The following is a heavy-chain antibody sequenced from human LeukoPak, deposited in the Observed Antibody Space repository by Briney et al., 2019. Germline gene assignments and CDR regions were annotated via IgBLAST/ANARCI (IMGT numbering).Heavy chain of an antibody. D-gene: IGHD5-24*01. CDR1: GYTFTSYG. J-gene: IGHJ4*02. CDR3: ARMEMATAIFDY. CDR2: ISAYNGNT. V-gene: IGHV1-18*01. Sequence: ASVKVSCKASGYTFTSYGISWVRQAPGQGLEWMGWISAYNGNTNYAQRLQGRVTMTTDTSTSTAYMELRSLRSDDTAMYYCARMEMATAIFDYWGQGTLVTVSS.